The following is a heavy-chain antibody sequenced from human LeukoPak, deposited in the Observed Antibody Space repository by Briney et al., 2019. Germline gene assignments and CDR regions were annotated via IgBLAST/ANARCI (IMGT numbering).Heavy chain of an antibody. Sequence: SETLSLTCTVSGGSISSSSYYWGWIRQPPGKGLEWIGSIYYSGSTYYNPPLKSRVTISVDTSKNQFSLKLSSVTAADTAVYYCARDRPGGSSLDYWGQGILVTVSS. J-gene: IGHJ4*02. D-gene: IGHD6-13*01. CDR2: IYYSGST. CDR1: GGSISSSSYY. CDR3: ARDRPGGSSLDY. V-gene: IGHV4-39*07.